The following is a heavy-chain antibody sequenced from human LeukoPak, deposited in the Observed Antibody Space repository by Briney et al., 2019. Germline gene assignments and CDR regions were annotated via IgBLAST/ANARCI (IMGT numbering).Heavy chain of an antibody. V-gene: IGHV3-30*02. Sequence: GGSLRLSCAASGFTLKAYAMHWVRQAPGKGLECVAFIMYGGSSKSIGDSVKGRFSISRDNPSNTLYLEMNSLRVEDTAVYYCAKGFRLNDFSFESWGQGTLGTVSS. J-gene: IGHJ4*02. D-gene: IGHD2-21*02. CDR3: AKGFRLNDFSFES. CDR2: IMYGGSSK. CDR1: GFTLKAYA.